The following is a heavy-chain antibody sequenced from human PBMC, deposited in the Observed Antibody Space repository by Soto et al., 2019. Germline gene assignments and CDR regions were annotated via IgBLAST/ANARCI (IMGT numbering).Heavy chain of an antibody. Sequence: SETLSLTCNVSGGSMSKYYWSWIRQPARKGLEWIGRVYTSGSTNYNPSLKSRVTMSIDTSNNHFSLKLNSVTAADTAVYYCARTVGAAYYFDFWGQGILVTVSS. CDR2: VYTSGST. CDR3: ARTVGAAYYFDF. D-gene: IGHD1-26*01. V-gene: IGHV4-4*07. CDR1: GGSMSKYY. J-gene: IGHJ4*02.